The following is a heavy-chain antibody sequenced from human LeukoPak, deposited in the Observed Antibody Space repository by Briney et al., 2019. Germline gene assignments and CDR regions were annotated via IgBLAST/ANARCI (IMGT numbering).Heavy chain of an antibody. Sequence: AGGSLRLSCAASGFTFSSYWMSWVRQAPGKGLEWVANIKQDGSEKYYVDSVKGRFTISRDNAKNSLYLQMNSLRAEDTAVYYCARGVYGDHLQYNWFDPWGQGTLVTVSS. CDR3: ARGVYGDHLQYNWFDP. CDR2: IKQDGSEK. CDR1: GFTFSSYW. V-gene: IGHV3-7*04. D-gene: IGHD4-17*01. J-gene: IGHJ5*02.